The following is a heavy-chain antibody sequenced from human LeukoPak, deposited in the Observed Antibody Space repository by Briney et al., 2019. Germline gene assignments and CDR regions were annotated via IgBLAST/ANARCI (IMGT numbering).Heavy chain of an antibody. CDR1: GGSFSGYY. J-gene: IGHJ5*02. Sequence: SETLSLTCAVYGGSFSGYYWSWIRQPPGKGLEWIGVINHSGSTNYNPSLKSRVTISVDTSKNQFSLKLSSVTAADTAVYYCARVSEYSSSYNWFDPWGQGTLVTVSS. CDR3: ARVSEYSSSYNWFDP. V-gene: IGHV4-34*01. D-gene: IGHD6-6*01. CDR2: INHSGST.